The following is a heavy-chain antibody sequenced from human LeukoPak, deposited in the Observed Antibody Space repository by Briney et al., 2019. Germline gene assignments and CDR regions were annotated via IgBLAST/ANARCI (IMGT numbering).Heavy chain of an antibody. Sequence: GRSLRLSCAASGFTFSIYGMHWVRQAPGKGLEWVSVISHDGSDNHYADSVKGRFTISRDNSKNTVYLQMSSLRPEDTAVYFCAKELYFGSGSYPDYWGQGTLVRVSS. D-gene: IGHD3-10*01. CDR2: ISHDGSDN. CDR3: AKELYFGSGSYPDY. J-gene: IGHJ4*02. CDR1: GFTFSIYG. V-gene: IGHV3-30*18.